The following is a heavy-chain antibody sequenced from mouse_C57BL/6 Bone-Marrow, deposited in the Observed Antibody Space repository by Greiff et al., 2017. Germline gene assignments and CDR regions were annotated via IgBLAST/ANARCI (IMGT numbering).Heavy chain of an antibody. J-gene: IGHJ3*01. Sequence: VKLVESGPGLVAPSQSLSITCTVSGFSLTSYAISWVRQPPGKGLEWLGVIGTGGGTNYNSAPKSRLSISKDNSKSQVFLKMNSLQTDATARYYCATYYSNAWFAYWGQGTLVTVSA. V-gene: IGHV2-9-1*01. CDR2: IGTGGGT. D-gene: IGHD2-5*01. CDR3: ATYYSNAWFAY. CDR1: GFSLTSYA.